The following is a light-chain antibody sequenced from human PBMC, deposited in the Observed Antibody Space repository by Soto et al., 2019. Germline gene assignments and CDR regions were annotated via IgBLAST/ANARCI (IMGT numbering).Light chain of an antibody. CDR3: SSYTSSSTHYV. J-gene: IGLJ1*01. V-gene: IGLV2-14*01. Sequence: QSALTQPASVSGSPGQSITISCTGTSSDVGGYNYVSWYQQHPGKAPKLMIYDVSNRPSGVSNRFSGSKSGNTASLTIFGLQAEDEADYYCSSYTSSSTHYVSGTGPKVTVL. CDR1: SSDVGGYNY. CDR2: DVS.